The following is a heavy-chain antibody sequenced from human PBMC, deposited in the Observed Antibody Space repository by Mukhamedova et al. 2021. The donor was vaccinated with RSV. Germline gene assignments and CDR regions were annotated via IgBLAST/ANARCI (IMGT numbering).Heavy chain of an antibody. CDR2: IDVGSNNV. V-gene: IGHV1-3*01. Sequence: MGWIDVGSNNVYFSQKFLGRVFFTRDTSATTAYMQLDSLTSEDTAVYFCARLVGHCTNDNCFTDTFDFWGQGTLVTVSS. CDR3: ARLVGHCTNDNCFTDTFDF. D-gene: IGHD2-8*01. J-gene: IGHJ3*01.